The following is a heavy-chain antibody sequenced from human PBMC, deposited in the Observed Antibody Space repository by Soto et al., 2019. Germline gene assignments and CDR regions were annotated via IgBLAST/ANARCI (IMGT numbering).Heavy chain of an antibody. CDR1: SGSISSSNW. CDR2: IYHSGST. CDR3: ARYGRSSSWKGDYYYYMDV. D-gene: IGHD6-13*01. Sequence: SETLSLTCAVSSGSISSSNWWSWVRQPPGKGLEWIGEIYHSGSTNYNPSLKSRVTISVDKSKNQFSLKLSSVTAADTAVYYCARYGRSSSWKGDYYYYMDVWGKGTTVTVSS. J-gene: IGHJ6*03. V-gene: IGHV4-4*02.